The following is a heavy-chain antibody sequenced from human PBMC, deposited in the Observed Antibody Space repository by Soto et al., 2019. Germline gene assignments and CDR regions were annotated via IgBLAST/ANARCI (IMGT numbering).Heavy chain of an antibody. Sequence: QVQLVQSGTEVKKPGASVKVSCKASGYTFRSYGISWVRQAPGQGLEWMGWISGYNGNTHYSQKFQGKGTMTTDTSTSTAYMELRNLRSDDTAVYYCAKADSNYAGRFSYYYMDVWGTGTMVTVSS. J-gene: IGHJ6*03. CDR2: ISGYNGNT. CDR3: AKADSNYAGRFSYYYMDV. CDR1: GYTFRSYG. V-gene: IGHV1-18*01. D-gene: IGHD4-4*01.